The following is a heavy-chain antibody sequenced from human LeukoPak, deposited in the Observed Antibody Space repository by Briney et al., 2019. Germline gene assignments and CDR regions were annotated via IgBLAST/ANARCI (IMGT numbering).Heavy chain of an antibody. Sequence: SETLSLTCTVSGGSISSYYWSWIRQPPGKGLEWIGYIYDSGSTYYNPSLESRVTISVDTSKNQFSLKLSSVTAADTAVYYCATSGWYLLPGVYWGQGTLVTVSS. CDR2: IYDSGST. D-gene: IGHD6-19*01. J-gene: IGHJ4*02. CDR1: GGSISSYY. V-gene: IGHV4-59*04. CDR3: ATSGWYLLPGVY.